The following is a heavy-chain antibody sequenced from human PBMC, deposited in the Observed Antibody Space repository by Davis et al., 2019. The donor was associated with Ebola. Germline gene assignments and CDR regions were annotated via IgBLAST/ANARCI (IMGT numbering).Heavy chain of an antibody. J-gene: IGHJ4*02. D-gene: IGHD6-19*01. CDR3: ARGRRIAVAGTDY. Sequence: AASVKVSCKASGYTFTSYDINWVRQATGQGLEWMGWMNPNSGNTGYAQKFQGRVTMTRNTSISTAYMELSSLRSEVTAVYYCARGRRIAVAGTDYWGQGTLVTVSS. V-gene: IGHV1-8*01. CDR1: GYTFTSYD. CDR2: MNPNSGNT.